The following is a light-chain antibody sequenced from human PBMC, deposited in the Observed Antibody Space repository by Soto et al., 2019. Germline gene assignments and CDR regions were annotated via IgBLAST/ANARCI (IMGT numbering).Light chain of an antibody. V-gene: IGKV3-15*01. J-gene: IGKJ5*01. Sequence: IVITESPATLSVSPGERATLSCRASQSVSSNLAWYQQIPGQAPRLLIYGASTRATGIPARFSGSGSGTEFTLTISSLQSEDFAVYYCQQYNNWPPAVITFGQGTRLEIK. CDR2: GAS. CDR3: QQYNNWPPAVIT. CDR1: QSVSSN.